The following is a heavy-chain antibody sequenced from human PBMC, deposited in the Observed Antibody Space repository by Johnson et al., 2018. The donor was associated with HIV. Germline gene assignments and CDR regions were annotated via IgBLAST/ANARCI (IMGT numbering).Heavy chain of an antibody. D-gene: IGHD2-15*01. V-gene: IGHV3-30-3*01. CDR2: ISYDGINK. Sequence: QVQLVESGGGVVQPGRSLRLSCAASGFSFSSYAMHWVRQAPGKGLEWVAVISYDGINKYYADSVKGRFTISRDNAKKSLFLQMNSLRAEDTALYYCAKDMRGTDMDTFDLWGQGTMVTVSS. CDR3: AKDMRGTDMDTFDL. J-gene: IGHJ3*01. CDR1: GFSFSSYA.